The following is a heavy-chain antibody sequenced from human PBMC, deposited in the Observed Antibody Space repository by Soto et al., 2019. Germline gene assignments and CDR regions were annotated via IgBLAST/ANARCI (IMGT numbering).Heavy chain of an antibody. D-gene: IGHD2-2*01. CDR2: IIPISDTT. CDR3: ARSQGSSTSLEIYYYYYYGMDV. J-gene: IGHJ6*02. Sequence: GASVKVSCKASGGTFSSYAISWVRQAPGQGLESMGGIIPISDTTNYAQKFQGRVTITADESTSTAYMELSSLRSEDTAVYYCARSQGSSTSLEIYYYYYYGMDVWGQGTTVTVSS. CDR1: GGTFSSYA. V-gene: IGHV1-69*13.